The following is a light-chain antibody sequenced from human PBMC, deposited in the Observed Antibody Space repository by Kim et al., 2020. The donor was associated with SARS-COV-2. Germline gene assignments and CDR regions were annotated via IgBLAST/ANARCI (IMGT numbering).Light chain of an antibody. V-gene: IGKV3-20*01. CDR3: QQYGSSSYT. CDR2: GAS. Sequence: EIVLTQSPGTLSLSPGERATFSCRASQSVSSSYLAWYQQKPGQAPRLLIYGASSRATGIPDRFSGSGSGTDFTLTISRLEPEDFAVYYCQQYGSSSYTFGQGTKLEI. CDR1: QSVSSSY. J-gene: IGKJ2*01.